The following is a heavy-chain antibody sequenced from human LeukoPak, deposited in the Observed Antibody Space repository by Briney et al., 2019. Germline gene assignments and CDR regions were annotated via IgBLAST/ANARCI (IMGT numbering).Heavy chain of an antibody. CDR1: GFTFDDYA. CDR2: ISWYSGSI. J-gene: IGHJ4*02. D-gene: IGHD1-26*01. CDR3: AKDMTGGSYYPAAYYFDY. V-gene: IGHV3-9*01. Sequence: GGSLRLSCAASGFTFDDYAMHWVRQAPGKGLEWVSGISWYSGSIGYADSVKGRFTISRDNAKNSLYLQMNSLRAEDTALYYCAKDMTGGSYYPAAYYFDYWGQGTLVTVSS.